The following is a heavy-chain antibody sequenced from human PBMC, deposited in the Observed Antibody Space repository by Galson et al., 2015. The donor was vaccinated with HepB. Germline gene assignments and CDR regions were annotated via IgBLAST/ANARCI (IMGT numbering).Heavy chain of an antibody. CDR3: ARVSAGALDI. J-gene: IGHJ3*02. CDR1: GFTFSTYW. V-gene: IGHV3-7*03. Sequence: SLRLPCAASGFTFSTYWMRWVRQAPGKGLEWVATIKEDGSEEYYVDSVKGRSTISRDNAKNSLYLQMNSLRVEDTAVYYCARVSAGALDIWGQGTMVTVSS. D-gene: IGHD6-13*01. CDR2: IKEDGSEE.